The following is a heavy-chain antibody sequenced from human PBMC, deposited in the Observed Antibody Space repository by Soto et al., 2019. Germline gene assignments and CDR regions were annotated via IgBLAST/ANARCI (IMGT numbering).Heavy chain of an antibody. V-gene: IGHV3-23*01. D-gene: IGHD1-1*01. CDR3: VRGHNWAFDY. J-gene: IGHJ4*02. CDR2: ISASGGTT. Sequence: PGGSLRLSCAASGFTFSSYAMSWVRQAPGKGLEWVSAISASGGTTHYADSVKGRFTISRDDAKDSLYLQMNSLTVDDTAVYFCVRGHNWAFDYWAPGTLVTVSS. CDR1: GFTFSSYA.